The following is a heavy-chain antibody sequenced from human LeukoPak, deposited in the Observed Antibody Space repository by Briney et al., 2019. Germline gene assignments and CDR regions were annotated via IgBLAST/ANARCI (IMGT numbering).Heavy chain of an antibody. J-gene: IGHJ4*02. CDR1: GYTFTSYA. CDR2: INAGNGNT. V-gene: IGHV1-3*01. D-gene: IGHD7-27*01. Sequence: GASVKVSCKASGYTFTSYAMHWVRQAPGQRLEWMGWINAGNGNTKYSQKFQGRVTITRDTSASTAYMELSSLRSEDTAVYYCARGTGLTGLTGDIGYWGQGTLVTVSS. CDR3: ARGTGLTGLTGDIGY.